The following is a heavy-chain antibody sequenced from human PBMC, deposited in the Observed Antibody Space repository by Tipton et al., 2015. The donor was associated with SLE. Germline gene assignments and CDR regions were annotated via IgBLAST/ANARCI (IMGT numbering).Heavy chain of an antibody. Sequence: TLSLTCTVSGGSISSYYWGWIRQPPGKGLEWVGTVYYTGNTFYNPSLKSRVTILVDTSKNQFSLKLSSVTAADTAVYYCARDEYRYDATGYHLLGHFDFWGQGTLATVSS. CDR1: GGSISSYY. J-gene: IGHJ4*02. CDR3: ARDEYRYDATGYHLLGHFDF. D-gene: IGHD3-22*01. V-gene: IGHV4-39*07. CDR2: VYYTGNT.